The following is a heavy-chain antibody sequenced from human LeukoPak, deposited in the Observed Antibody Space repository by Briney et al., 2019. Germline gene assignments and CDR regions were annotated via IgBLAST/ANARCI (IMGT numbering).Heavy chain of an antibody. CDR1: GFTFSNYW. Sequence: GGSLRLSCAASGFTFSNYWMSWVRQAPGKGLEWVANINQDGREKYYVGSVRGRFTISRDNAKNSLYLQMNSLRADDTAVYYCARETITSSSGIDYWGQGTLVTVSS. CDR2: INQDGREK. CDR3: ARETITSSSGIDY. V-gene: IGHV3-7*01. J-gene: IGHJ4*02. D-gene: IGHD6-6*01.